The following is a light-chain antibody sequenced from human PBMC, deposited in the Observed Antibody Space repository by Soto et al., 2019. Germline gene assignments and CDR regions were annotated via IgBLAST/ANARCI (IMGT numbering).Light chain of an antibody. CDR2: EVS. J-gene: IGKJ1*01. Sequence: DIVMTQTPISLSVTPGQPTSISCKSSQSLLHSDGKTYLSWYLQKPGQPPQLLISEVSNRFSGVPDRFSGSGSGTDFTLKISRVEADDVGVYYCMQRLALPRPFGHGTKVDIK. V-gene: IGKV2D-29*01. CDR1: QSLLHSDGKTY. CDR3: MQRLALPRP.